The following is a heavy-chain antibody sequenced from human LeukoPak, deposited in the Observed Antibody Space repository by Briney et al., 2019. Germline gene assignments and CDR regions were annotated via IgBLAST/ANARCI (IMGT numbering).Heavy chain of an antibody. D-gene: IGHD2/OR15-2a*01. CDR3: AGFFYDESADAFDI. J-gene: IGHJ3*02. CDR2: ISSSGSTI. Sequence: KPGGSLRLSCAASGFTFSDYNMNWVRQAPGKGLEWVSYISSSGSTIYYADSVKGRFTISRDNAKNSLYLQMNSLRPEDSAVYYCAGFFYDESADAFDIWGQGTMVTVSS. CDR1: GFTFSDYN. V-gene: IGHV3-11*01.